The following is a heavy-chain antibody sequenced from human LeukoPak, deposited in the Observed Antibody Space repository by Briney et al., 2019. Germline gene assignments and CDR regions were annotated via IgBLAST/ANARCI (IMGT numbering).Heavy chain of an antibody. CDR2: IYYSGST. V-gene: IGHV4-39*01. CDR1: GGSISNSNYY. Sequence: TSETLSLTCTVSGGSISNSNYYWGWIRQPPGKGLEWIGSIYYSGSTYYNPSLKSRVTISVDTSKNQVSLKLSSVTAADTAVYYCARHPYCSGGGCYALGYYFDYWGQGTLVTVS. CDR3: ARHPYCSGGGCYALGYYFDY. D-gene: IGHD2-15*01. J-gene: IGHJ4*02.